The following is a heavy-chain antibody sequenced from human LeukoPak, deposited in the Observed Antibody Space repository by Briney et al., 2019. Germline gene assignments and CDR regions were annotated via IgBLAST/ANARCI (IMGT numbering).Heavy chain of an antibody. CDR1: GGSISSYY. D-gene: IGHD3-10*01. CDR2: IYYSGST. Sequence: KPSETLSLTCTVSGGSISSYYWSWIRQPPGKGLERIGYIYYSGSTNYNPSLKSRVTTSVDTSKNQFSLKLSSVTAADTAVYYCARGAGGNWFDPWGQGTLVTVSS. V-gene: IGHV4-59*01. J-gene: IGHJ5*02. CDR3: ARGAGGNWFDP.